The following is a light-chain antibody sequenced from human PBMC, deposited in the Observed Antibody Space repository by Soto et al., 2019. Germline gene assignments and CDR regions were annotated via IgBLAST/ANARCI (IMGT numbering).Light chain of an antibody. V-gene: IGKV3-20*01. CDR3: QQYGSSRWT. CDR2: GAS. CDR1: QGVSTN. Sequence: EIVMTQSPATLSVSPGERATLSCRASQGVSTNLAWYQQKRGQAPRLLIYGASNRATGIPDRFSGSGSGTDFTLTISRLEPEDFAVYYCQQYGSSRWTFGQGTKVDI. J-gene: IGKJ1*01.